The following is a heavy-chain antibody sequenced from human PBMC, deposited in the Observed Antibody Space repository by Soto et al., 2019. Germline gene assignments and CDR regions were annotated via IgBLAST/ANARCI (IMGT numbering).Heavy chain of an antibody. V-gene: IGHV3-21*01. CDR1: GFIFNDYS. J-gene: IGHJ6*02. CDR3: VRAGHVYDVHYYRMDV. D-gene: IGHD5-12*01. Sequence: EEQLAESGGGLVKPGGSLRLSCAASGFIFNDYSMDWVRQDPEKGLEWVSSISSSGTYIYYADSVKGRFTIPRNNTKNVMYLQMDNLRAEDTAVYYCVRAGHVYDVHYYRMDVWGQGTTITVSS. CDR2: ISSSGTYI.